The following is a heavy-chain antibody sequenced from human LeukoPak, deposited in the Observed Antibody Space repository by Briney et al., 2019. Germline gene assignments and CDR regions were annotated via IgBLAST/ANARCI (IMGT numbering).Heavy chain of an antibody. J-gene: IGHJ4*02. Sequence: PSETLSLTCTVSGGSISSGSYYWSWIRQPAGKGLQWIGRISTSGSTNYNPSLKSRVTTSVDTSKNQFSLKLSSVTAADTAVYYCARGPTYYYGSGSYYYYWGQGTLVTVSS. CDR2: ISTSGST. CDR3: ARGPTYYYGSGSYYYY. D-gene: IGHD3-10*01. CDR1: GGSISSGSYY. V-gene: IGHV4-61*02.